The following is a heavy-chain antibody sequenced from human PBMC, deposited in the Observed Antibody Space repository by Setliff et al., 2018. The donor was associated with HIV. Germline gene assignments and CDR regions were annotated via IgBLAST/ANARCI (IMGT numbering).Heavy chain of an antibody. V-gene: IGHV4-4*07. J-gene: IGHJ4*02. D-gene: IGHD3-16*01. CDR3: ATERWLYQNFDS. CDR1: GGSISSYY. CDR2: IYASGNT. Sequence: PSETLSLTCTVSGGSISSYYWSWIRLPAGKGLEWVGRIYASGNTNYNPSLKSRVTMSVDTSKNQFSLNLNSVTATDTAIYYCATERWLYQNFDSWGQGTQVTVSS.